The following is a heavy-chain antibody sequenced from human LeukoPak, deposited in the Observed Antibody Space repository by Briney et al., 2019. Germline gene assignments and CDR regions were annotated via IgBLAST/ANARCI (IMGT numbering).Heavy chain of an antibody. CDR2: ISSSSSYI. CDR3: ASGSYYFEYFQH. V-gene: IGHV3-21*01. CDR1: GFTFSSYS. Sequence: GGSLRLSCAASGFTFSSYSMNWVRQAPGKGLEWVSSISSSSSYIYYADSVKGRFTISRDNAKNSLYLQMNSLRAEDTAVYYCASGSYYFEYFQHWGQGTLVTFSS. D-gene: IGHD1-26*01. J-gene: IGHJ1*01.